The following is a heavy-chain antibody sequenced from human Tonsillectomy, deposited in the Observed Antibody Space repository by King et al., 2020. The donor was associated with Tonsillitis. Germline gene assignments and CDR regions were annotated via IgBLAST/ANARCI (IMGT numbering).Heavy chain of an antibody. CDR3: ARQVRITMPGTSDHLDY. Sequence: VQLVESGAEVKKPGESLKISCKASGYSFPNYWINWVRQMPGKGLEWMGRIDPSDSYTSYNPSFQGHVTISADKSISTAYLQWNSLRASDTAVYYCARQVRITMPGTSDHLDYWGLGTLVTVSS. D-gene: IGHD3-10*01. CDR1: GYSFPNYW. V-gene: IGHV5-10-1*03. CDR2: IDPSDSYT. J-gene: IGHJ4*02.